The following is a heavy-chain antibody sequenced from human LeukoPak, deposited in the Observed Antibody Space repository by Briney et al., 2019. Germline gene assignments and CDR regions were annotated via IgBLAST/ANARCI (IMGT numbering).Heavy chain of an antibody. CDR2: IKPDETTK. CDR1: GFPFSSYS. Sequence: GGSLRLSCAASGFPFSSYSMTWVRQAPGKGLEWVANIKPDETTKFYVDSVKGRFTISRDNALNSLYLQMNSLRAEDTAIYYCARSIPYGTTWYGRSDYWGQGTLVTVSS. J-gene: IGHJ4*02. V-gene: IGHV3-7*03. D-gene: IGHD6-13*01. CDR3: ARSIPYGTTWYGRSDY.